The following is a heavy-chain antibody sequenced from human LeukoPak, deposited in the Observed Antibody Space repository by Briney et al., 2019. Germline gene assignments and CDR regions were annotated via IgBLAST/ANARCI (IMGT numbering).Heavy chain of an antibody. J-gene: IGHJ6*02. D-gene: IGHD5-12*01. CDR2: LYGSASI. CDR3: AREARLASAAGLDV. Sequence: HSETLSLTCTVSGGSISGYYWSWIRQPAGKGLEWIGRLYGSASIKYNPSLRSRLSLSGDTSKNQFSLQLSSVTAADTAVYYCAREARLASAAGLDVWGQGTMVTVS. CDR1: GGSISGYY. V-gene: IGHV4-4*07.